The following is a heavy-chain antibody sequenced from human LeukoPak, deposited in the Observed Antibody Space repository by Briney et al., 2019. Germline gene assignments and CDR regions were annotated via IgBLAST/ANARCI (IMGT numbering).Heavy chain of an antibody. CDR2: IYHSGTT. CDR1: GAXVSSHY. V-gene: IGHV4-59*02. D-gene: IGHD4/OR15-4a*01. J-gene: IGHJ4*02. CDR3: CAEYEYGDHDY. Sequence: SETLSLTCAVPGAXVSSHYCSWIRQSPGKGLEWIGHIYHSGTTKYNPSLKSRVTISVDTPKSQFSLKLKSVTAADTAVYYCCAEYEYGDHDYWGQGTLVTVSS.